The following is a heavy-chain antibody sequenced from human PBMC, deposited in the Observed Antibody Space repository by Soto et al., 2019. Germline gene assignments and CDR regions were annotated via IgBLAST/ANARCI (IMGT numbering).Heavy chain of an antibody. D-gene: IGHD3-10*01. CDR3: TKAPRGGALRDWYLDL. Sequence: EVQLLESGGGLVQPGGSLRLSCAGTGLPFSSYGMSWVRQAPGKGLEWVSAITGSGGSTNYADSVRGRFTISRDNSKSTLYMQMNSLRDEDAAIYYCTKAPRGGALRDWYLDLWGRGTLVTVSS. V-gene: IGHV3-23*01. CDR2: ITGSGGST. J-gene: IGHJ2*01. CDR1: GLPFSSYG.